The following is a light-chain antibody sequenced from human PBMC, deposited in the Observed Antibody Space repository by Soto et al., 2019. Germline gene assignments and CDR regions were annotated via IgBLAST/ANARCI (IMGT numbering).Light chain of an antibody. CDR3: QQYLT. Sequence: DIKMTQSPSSLSSSVGDRVTITCQASQDISNYLNWYQQKPGKAPKLLIYDASNLETGVPSRFSGSGSGTDFTFTISSLQPEDIATYYCQQYLTFGQGTKVEIK. V-gene: IGKV1-33*01. CDR1: QDISNY. CDR2: DAS. J-gene: IGKJ1*01.